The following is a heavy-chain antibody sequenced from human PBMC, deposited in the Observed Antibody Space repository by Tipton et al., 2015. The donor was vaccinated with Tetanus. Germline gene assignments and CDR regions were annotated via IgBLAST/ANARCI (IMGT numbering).Heavy chain of an antibody. J-gene: IGHJ6*03. Sequence: SLRLSCAASALTFSGSWMSWVRQAPGKGLEWVAHKNQDGSQKYYVDSVKGRFTISRDEAKNSLYLQMNSLRVGDTAVYYCARDRGEDWTNFYYMDVWGKGATVTVSS. V-gene: IGHV3-7*01. D-gene: IGHD3/OR15-3a*01. CDR3: ARDRGEDWTNFYYMDV. CDR2: KNQDGSQK. CDR1: ALTFSGSW.